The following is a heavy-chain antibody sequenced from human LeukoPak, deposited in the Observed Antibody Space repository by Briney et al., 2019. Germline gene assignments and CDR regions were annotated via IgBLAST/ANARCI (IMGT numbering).Heavy chain of an antibody. Sequence: RPGGSLRLSCAASGFTVSSNYMSWVRQAPGKGLEWVSVIYSGGSTYYADSVKGRFTISRDNSKNTLHLQMNSLRAEDTAVYYCARDQVDYYGSYYYFDYWGQGTLVTVSS. D-gene: IGHD3-10*01. CDR1: GFTVSSNY. CDR2: IYSGGST. J-gene: IGHJ4*02. CDR3: ARDQVDYYGSYYYFDY. V-gene: IGHV3-66*01.